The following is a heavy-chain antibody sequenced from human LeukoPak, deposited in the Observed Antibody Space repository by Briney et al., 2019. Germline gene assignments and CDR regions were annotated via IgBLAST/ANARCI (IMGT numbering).Heavy chain of an antibody. D-gene: IGHD1-26*01. CDR2: INHSGST. J-gene: IGHJ4*02. V-gene: IGHV4-34*01. Sequence: SETLSLTCAVYGGSFSGYYWSWICQPPGKGLEWIGEINHSGSTNYNPSLKSRVTISVDTSKSQFSLKLSSVTAADTAVYYCARGEWELGYWGQGTLVSVSS. CDR1: GGSFSGYY. CDR3: ARGEWELGY.